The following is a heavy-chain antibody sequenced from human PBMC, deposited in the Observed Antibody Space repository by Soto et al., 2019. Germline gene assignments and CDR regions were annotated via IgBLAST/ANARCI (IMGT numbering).Heavy chain of an antibody. Sequence: SGSIFSNYWMTWVRQAPGKGLEWVANIKQDGSEKNYADSVKGRFTISRDNSKNTLYLQMNSLRAEDTAVYYCARQAVAADYWGQGTLVTVSS. CDR1: GSIFSNYW. V-gene: IGHV3-7*02. CDR3: ARQAVAADY. J-gene: IGHJ4*02. D-gene: IGHD6-19*01. CDR2: IKQDGSEK.